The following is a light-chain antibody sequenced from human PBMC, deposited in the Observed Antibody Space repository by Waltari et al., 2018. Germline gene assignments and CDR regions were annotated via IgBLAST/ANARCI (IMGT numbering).Light chain of an antibody. CDR3: NSYTTISTWV. J-gene: IGLJ3*02. CDR2: DVS. V-gene: IGLV2-14*03. CDR1: SSYVGPSNY. Sequence: QSALTQPASVSGSPGQSITISCTGTSSYVGPSNYASWYQQYPGKAPKLIIYDVSYRPSGVSSRFSGSKSGNTASLTISGLQAEDEADYYCNSYTTISTWVFGGGTKLTVL.